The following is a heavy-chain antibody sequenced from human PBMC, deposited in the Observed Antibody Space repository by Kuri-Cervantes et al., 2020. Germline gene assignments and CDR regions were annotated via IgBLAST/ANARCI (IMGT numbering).Heavy chain of an antibody. CDR3: ARDLWGIAAAGTSH. CDR2: ISESGGTT. J-gene: IGHJ4*02. Sequence: GESLKISCAASGFTFSRYAMTWVRQAPGKGLEWVSAISESGGTTYYADSVKGRFTISRDNSKNTLYLQMNSLRAEDTAVYYCARDLWGIAAAGTSHWGQGTLVTVSS. CDR1: GFTFSRYA. V-gene: IGHV3-23*01. D-gene: IGHD6-13*01.